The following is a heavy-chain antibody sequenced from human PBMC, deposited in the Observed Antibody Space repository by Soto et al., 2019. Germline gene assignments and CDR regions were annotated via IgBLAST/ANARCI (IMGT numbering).Heavy chain of an antibody. CDR2: IIPIFGTA. V-gene: IGHV1-69*13. CDR3: AAPGTYYDFWSGYRRNYGMDV. D-gene: IGHD3-3*01. CDR1: GGTFSSYA. Sequence: GASVKVSCKASGGTFSSYAISWVRQAPGQGLEWMGGIIPIFGTANYAQKFQGRVTITADESTSTAYMELSSLRSEDTAVYYCAAPGTYYDFWSGYRRNYGMDVWGQGTTVTVSS. J-gene: IGHJ6*02.